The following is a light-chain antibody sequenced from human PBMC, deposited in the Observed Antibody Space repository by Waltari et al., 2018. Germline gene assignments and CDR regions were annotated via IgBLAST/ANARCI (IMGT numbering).Light chain of an antibody. CDR2: EVS. Sequence: QSALTQPASVSGSPGQSITISCTGASSDIGAYNYVSWFQQHPGKAPKLLLSEVSMRPPWVAHRFSGSKSGNTASLTISGLQAADEADYYCSSFTGSSTPYVFGSGTRVAV. CDR1: SSDIGAYNY. J-gene: IGLJ1*01. CDR3: SSFTGSSTPYV. V-gene: IGLV2-14*01.